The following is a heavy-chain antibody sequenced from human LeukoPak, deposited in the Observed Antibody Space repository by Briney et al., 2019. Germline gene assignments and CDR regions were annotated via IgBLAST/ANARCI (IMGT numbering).Heavy chain of an antibody. D-gene: IGHD6-19*01. Sequence: ASVKVSCKASNYTFTSYGISWVRQAPGQGLEWMAWINAYNGDTNYAQKFQGRVTLTTDTSTSTAYMELRSLRSDDTAVYYCARGHSSGPSLRDYWGQGTLVTVTS. CDR3: ARGHSSGPSLRDY. V-gene: IGHV1-18*01. CDR1: NYTFTSYG. J-gene: IGHJ4*02. CDR2: INAYNGDT.